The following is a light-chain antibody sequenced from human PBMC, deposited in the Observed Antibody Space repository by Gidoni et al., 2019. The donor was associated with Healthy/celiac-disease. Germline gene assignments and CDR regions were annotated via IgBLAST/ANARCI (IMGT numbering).Light chain of an antibody. CDR1: QSVSSN. Sequence: EIVMTQSPATLSVSPGERATLSCRASQSVSSNLAWYQQTPGQAPRLLIYGASIRATGIPARFSGSGSGTEFTLTIRSLQSEDFAVYYCQQYNNWPLTFGGGTKVEIK. V-gene: IGKV3D-15*01. CDR3: QQYNNWPLT. CDR2: GAS. J-gene: IGKJ4*01.